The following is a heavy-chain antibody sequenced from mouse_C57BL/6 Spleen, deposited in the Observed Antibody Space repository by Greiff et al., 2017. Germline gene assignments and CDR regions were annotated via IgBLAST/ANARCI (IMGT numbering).Heavy chain of an antibody. CDR2: IRNKANGYTT. CDR3: ARYMSYYEYDNAMDY. J-gene: IGHJ4*01. V-gene: IGHV7-3*01. Sequence: EVKLVESGGGLVQPGGSLSLSCAASGFTFTDYYMSWVRQPPGKALEWLGFIRNKANGYTTEYSASVKGRFTISRDNSQSILYLQMNALRAEDSATYYCARYMSYYEYDNAMDYWGQGTSVTVSS. CDR1: GFTFTDYY. D-gene: IGHD2-4*01.